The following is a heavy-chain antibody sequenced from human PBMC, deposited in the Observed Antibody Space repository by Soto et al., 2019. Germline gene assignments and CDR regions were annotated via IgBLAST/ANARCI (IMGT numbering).Heavy chain of an antibody. CDR2: MNHNSGNT. CDR3: ARERSGWGAFDI. V-gene: IGHV1-8*01. J-gene: IGHJ3*02. D-gene: IGHD6-19*01. Sequence: QVQLVQSGAEVKKPGASVKVSCKASGYTFTSYDINWVRQATGQGLEWMGWMNHNSGNTAYAQKFQGRVTMTRNTYISTAYMELSSLRSEETAVYYCARERSGWGAFDIWGQGTMGTVSS. CDR1: GYTFTSYD.